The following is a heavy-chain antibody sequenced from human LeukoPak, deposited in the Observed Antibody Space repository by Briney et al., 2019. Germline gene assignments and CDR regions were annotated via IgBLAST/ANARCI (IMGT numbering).Heavy chain of an antibody. J-gene: IGHJ4*02. CDR1: GFTVSSTY. V-gene: IGHV3-23*01. CDR3: AKASAMIVVVSKHFDY. CDR2: ISGSGGST. Sequence: GGSLRLSCEVSGFTVSSTYMSWVRQAPGKGLEWVSAISGSGGSTYYADSVKGRFTISRDNSKNTLYLQMNSLRAEDTAVYYCAKASAMIVVVSKHFDYWGQGTLVTVSS. D-gene: IGHD3-22*01.